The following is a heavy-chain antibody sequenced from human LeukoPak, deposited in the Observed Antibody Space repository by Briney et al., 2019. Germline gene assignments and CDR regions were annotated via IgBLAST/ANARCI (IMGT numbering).Heavy chain of an antibody. CDR3: ATYSSSWYFNWFDP. CDR2: IYTSGST. D-gene: IGHD6-13*01. J-gene: IGHJ5*02. CDR1: GVSISSYY. Sequence: PSETLSLTCTVSGVSISSYYWSWIRQPAGKGLEWIGRIYTSGSTNYNPSLKSRVTMSVDTSKNQFSLKLSSVTAADTAVYYCATYSSSWYFNWFDPWGQGTLVIVSS. V-gene: IGHV4-4*07.